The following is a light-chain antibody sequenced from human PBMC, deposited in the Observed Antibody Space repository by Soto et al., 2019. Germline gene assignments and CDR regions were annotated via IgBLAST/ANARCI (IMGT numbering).Light chain of an antibody. V-gene: IGLV2-14*01. CDR2: DVS. CDR3: SSYTSSSHVV. CDR1: SSDVGGYNY. Sequence: QSVLTQPASVSGSPGQSITISCTGTSSDVGGYNYVSWYQQHPGKAPKLMIYDVSNRPSGVSNRFPGSKSGNTASLTISGLQAEDEADYYCSSYTSSSHVVFGGGTKVTVL. J-gene: IGLJ2*01.